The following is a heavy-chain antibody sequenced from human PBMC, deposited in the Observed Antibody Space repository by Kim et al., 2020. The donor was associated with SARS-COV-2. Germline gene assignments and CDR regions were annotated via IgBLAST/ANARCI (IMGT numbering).Heavy chain of an antibody. CDR3: ARRTLQQLVDY. CDR2: ISGNGGST. V-gene: IGHV3-23*01. CDR1: GFTFSSYA. Sequence: GGSLRLSCAASGFTFSSYAMSWVRQAPGKGLEWVSAISGNGGSTYYADSVKGRFTISRDNSKNTLYLQMNSLRAEDTAVYYCARRTLQQLVDYWGQGTLVTVSS. D-gene: IGHD6-13*01. J-gene: IGHJ4*02.